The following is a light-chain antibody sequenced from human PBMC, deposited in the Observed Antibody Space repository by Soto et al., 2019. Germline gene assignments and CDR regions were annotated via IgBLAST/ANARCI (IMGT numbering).Light chain of an antibody. J-gene: IGKJ2*01. Sequence: EIVVTQSPGTLSLSPGERATLSCRASQSVRSSFLAWYQQKPGQAPRLLIYGASSRATGIPDRFSGSGSATDFTLTISRLEPEDFAVYYCQQYGSSPYTFGQGTKLEIK. V-gene: IGKV3-20*01. CDR2: GAS. CDR1: QSVRSSF. CDR3: QQYGSSPYT.